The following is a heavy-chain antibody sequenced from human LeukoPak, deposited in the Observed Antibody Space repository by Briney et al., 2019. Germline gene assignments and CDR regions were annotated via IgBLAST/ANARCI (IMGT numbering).Heavy chain of an antibody. CDR3: AKDGGRYYYPPLYGGNSQDFDY. CDR1: GFTFSSYE. CDR2: ISSSGSTI. V-gene: IGHV3-48*03. J-gene: IGHJ4*02. D-gene: IGHD4-23*01. Sequence: GGSLRLSCAASGFTFSSYEMNWVRQAPGKGLEWVSYISSSGSTIYYADSVKGRFTISRDNAKNSLYLQMNSLRAEDTAVYYCAKDGGRYYYPPLYGGNSQDFDYWGQGTLVTVSS.